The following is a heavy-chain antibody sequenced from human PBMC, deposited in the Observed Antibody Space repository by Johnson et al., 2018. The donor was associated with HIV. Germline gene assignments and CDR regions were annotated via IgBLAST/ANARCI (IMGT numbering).Heavy chain of an antibody. D-gene: IGHD6-13*01. V-gene: IGHV3-33*08. CDR3: ARVRAAAVSDAFDI. Sequence: QVQLVESGGGVVQPGRSLRLSCAASGFTFNDYGMHWVRQAPGKGLEWVALIWYDGREKDYADSVKGRFTISRDNAKNSVYLQMNSLRADDTALYYCARVRAAAVSDAFDIWGQGTMVTVSS. CDR1: GFTFNDYG. J-gene: IGHJ3*02. CDR2: IWYDGREK.